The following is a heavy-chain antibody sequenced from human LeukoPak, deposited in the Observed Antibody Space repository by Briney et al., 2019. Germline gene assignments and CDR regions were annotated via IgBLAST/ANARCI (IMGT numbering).Heavy chain of an antibody. CDR2: INPNSGGT. CDR3: ARTRPPFTKLSYFDY. V-gene: IGHV1-2*02. J-gene: IGHJ4*02. Sequence: ASVKVSCKASGYTFTGHYMHWVRQAPGQGLEWMGWINPNSGGTNYAQKFQGRVTMTRDTSISTAYMGLSRLRSDDTAVYYCARTRPPFTKLSYFDYWGQGTLVTVSS. CDR1: GYTFTGHY. D-gene: IGHD2-15*01.